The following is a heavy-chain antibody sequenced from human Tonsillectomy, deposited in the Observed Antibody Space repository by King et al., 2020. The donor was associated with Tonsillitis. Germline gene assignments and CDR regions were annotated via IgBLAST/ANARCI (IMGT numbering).Heavy chain of an antibody. Sequence: VQLVESGGGLVKPGGSLRLSCAASGFTFSSYSMNWVRQAPGKGLEWVSSICSSSSYLYYADSVKGRFTISRDNAKNSLYLQMNSLRAEDTAVYYCARARRDYHFDYWGQGTLVTVSS. CDR2: ICSSSSYL. J-gene: IGHJ4*02. CDR3: ARARRDYHFDY. V-gene: IGHV3-21*01. CDR1: GFTFSSYS. D-gene: IGHD4-11*01.